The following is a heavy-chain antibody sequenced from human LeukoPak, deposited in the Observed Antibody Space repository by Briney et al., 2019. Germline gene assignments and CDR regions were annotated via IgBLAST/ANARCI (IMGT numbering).Heavy chain of an antibody. D-gene: IGHD3-10*01. V-gene: IGHV3-30*19. CDR1: GFTFSSYG. CDR2: ISYDGSNK. CDR3: ARDGVLLWFGELSLGYFDY. J-gene: IGHJ4*02. Sequence: GGSLRLSCAASGFTFSSYGMHWVRQAPGKGLEWVAVISYDGSNKYYADSVKGRFTISRDNSKNTLYLQMNSLRAEDTAVYYCARDGVLLWFGELSLGYFDYWGQGTLVTVSS.